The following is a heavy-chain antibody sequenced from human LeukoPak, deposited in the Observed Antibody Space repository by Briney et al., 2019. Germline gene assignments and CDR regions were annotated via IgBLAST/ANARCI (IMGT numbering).Heavy chain of an antibody. V-gene: IGHV3-21*01. CDR2: ISSSSSYI. CDR3: AKEALLWFGELFHFDY. Sequence: GGSLRLSCAASGFTFSSYSMNWVRQAPGKGLEWVSSISSSSSYIYYADSVKGRFTISRDNAKNSLYLQMNSLRAEDTAVYYCAKEALLWFGELFHFDYWGQGTLVTVSS. D-gene: IGHD3-10*01. CDR1: GFTFSSYS. J-gene: IGHJ4*02.